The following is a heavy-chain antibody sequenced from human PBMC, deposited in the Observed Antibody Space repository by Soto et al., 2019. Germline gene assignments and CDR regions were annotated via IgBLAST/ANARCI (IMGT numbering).Heavy chain of an antibody. CDR2: IYYSGST. CDR1: GGSISSYY. J-gene: IGHJ4*02. V-gene: IGHV4-59*01. CDR3: ARHGSQLGVRGAMWDY. D-gene: IGHD3-10*01. Sequence: PSETLSLTCTVSGGSISSYYWSWIRQPPGKGLEWIGYIYYSGSTNYNPSLKSRVTISVDTSKNQFSLKLSSVTAADTAVYYCARHGSQLGVRGAMWDYWGQGTLVTVSS.